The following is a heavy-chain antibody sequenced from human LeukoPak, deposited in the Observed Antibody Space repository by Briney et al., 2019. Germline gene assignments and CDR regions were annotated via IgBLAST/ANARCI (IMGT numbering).Heavy chain of an antibody. D-gene: IGHD2-2*01. CDR3: AKRSTSWSYCRLWFGP. CDR2: ISSSSSYI. CDR1: GFTFSSYS. Sequence: GGSLRLSCAASGFTFSSYSMNWVRQAPGKGLEWVSSISSSSSYIYYADSVKGRFTISRDNAKNSLYLQMNSLRAEDTAVYYCAKRSTSWSYCRLWFGPWGQGTLVTDSS. V-gene: IGHV3-21*01. J-gene: IGHJ5*02.